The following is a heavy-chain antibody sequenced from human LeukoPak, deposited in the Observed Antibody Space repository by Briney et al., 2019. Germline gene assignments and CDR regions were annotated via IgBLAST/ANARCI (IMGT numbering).Heavy chain of an antibody. CDR2: IYHSGST. CDR1: SYSISSGYY. J-gene: IGHJ4*02. D-gene: IGHD2-15*01. V-gene: IGHV4-38-2*02. Sequence: SETLSLTCTVSSYSISSGYYWGWIRQPPGKGLEWIGSIYHSGSTYYNPSLKSRVTISVDTSKNQFSLKLSSVTAADTAVFYCARASLYCSGGSCYSPYYFDYWGQGTLVTVSS. CDR3: ARASLYCSGGSCYSPYYFDY.